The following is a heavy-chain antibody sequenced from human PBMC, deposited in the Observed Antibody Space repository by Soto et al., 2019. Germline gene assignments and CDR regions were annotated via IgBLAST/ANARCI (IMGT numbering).Heavy chain of an antibody. V-gene: IGHV5-51*01. CDR3: VSQTPANGFDH. D-gene: IGHD2-2*01. CDR2: IYPGDSDT. Sequence: RRDDLTISCARSRYHFTLYFIGWGRQMPGNGLEWMGIIYPGDSDTRYSPSFQGQVTISADKSISTAYLQWSSLKASDTDMYYGVSQTPANGFDHGGPRILVSV. J-gene: IGHJ5*02. CDR1: RYHFTLYF.